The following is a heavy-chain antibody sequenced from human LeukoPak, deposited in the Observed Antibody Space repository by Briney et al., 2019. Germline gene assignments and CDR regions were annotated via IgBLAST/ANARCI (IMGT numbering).Heavy chain of an antibody. CDR2: IKEDGSEK. CDR3: ARVQRRYGPWADY. V-gene: IGHV3-7*01. D-gene: IGHD5-18*01. J-gene: IGHJ4*02. CDR1: GLTFSSYW. Sequence: GGSLRLSCAASGLTFSSYWMSWVRQAPGKGLEWVANIKEDGSEKYVDSVKGRFTIYRDNAKNSQYLQMNSLRAEDTAVYYCARVQRRYGPWADYWGQGTLVTVSS.